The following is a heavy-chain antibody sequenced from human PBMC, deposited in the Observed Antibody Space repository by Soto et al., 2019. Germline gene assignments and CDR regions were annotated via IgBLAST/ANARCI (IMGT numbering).Heavy chain of an antibody. CDR1: GGSISSGDYF. V-gene: IGHV4-30-4*01. Sequence: QVRLQESGPGLVKPSQTLSLTCTVSGGSISSGDYFWSWVRQPPGKGLEWIGYIYYTGSTSYNPSLKSRITMSVDTSKNQFSLKVSSVTAADTAVYFCARDDGYYRHYDYWGQGTLVTVSS. J-gene: IGHJ4*02. CDR2: IYYTGST. CDR3: ARDDGYYRHYDY. D-gene: IGHD3-3*01.